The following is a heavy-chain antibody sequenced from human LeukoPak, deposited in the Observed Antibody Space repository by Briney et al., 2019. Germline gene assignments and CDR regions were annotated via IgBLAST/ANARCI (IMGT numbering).Heavy chain of an antibody. D-gene: IGHD3-22*01. CDR1: GFSFSTYA. CDR2: ISGSGGSP. V-gene: IGHV3-23*01. J-gene: IGHJ4*02. Sequence: PGGSLRLSCAASGFSFSTYAMTWVRRAPGKGLEWVSGISGSGGSPYYADSVKGRFTTSRDTSKNTVYLQMNSLRGEDTAVYYCAKAVYDSSGSFDFWGQGTLVTVSS. CDR3: AKAVYDSSGSFDF.